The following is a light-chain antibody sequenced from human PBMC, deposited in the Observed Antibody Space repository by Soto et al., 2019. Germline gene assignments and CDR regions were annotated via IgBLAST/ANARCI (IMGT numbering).Light chain of an antibody. J-gene: IGLJ1*01. CDR1: SSNIGAGYD. CDR3: QSYDSTLSARYV. Sequence: QSVLTQPPSVSGAPGQRVTISCTGSSSNIGAGYDVHWYQQRPGTAPKLLIFGNINRPSGVPDRFSGSKSCTSASLAITGLQAEDEGDYYCQSYDSTLSARYVVGTGTKVTVL. CDR2: GNI. V-gene: IGLV1-40*01.